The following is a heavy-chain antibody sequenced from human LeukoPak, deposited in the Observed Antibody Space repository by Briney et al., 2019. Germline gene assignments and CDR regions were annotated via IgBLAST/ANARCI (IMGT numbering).Heavy chain of an antibody. CDR3: AGEDSESYYFDY. Sequence: GGSLRLSCAASGFTFSSYSMNWVRQAPGKGLEWVSSISSSSSYIYYADSVKGRFTISRDNAKDSLYLQMNSLRAEDTAVYYCAGEDSESYYFDYWGQGTLVTVSS. CDR2: ISSSSSYI. V-gene: IGHV3-21*01. CDR1: GFTFSSYS. J-gene: IGHJ4*02. D-gene: IGHD1-26*01.